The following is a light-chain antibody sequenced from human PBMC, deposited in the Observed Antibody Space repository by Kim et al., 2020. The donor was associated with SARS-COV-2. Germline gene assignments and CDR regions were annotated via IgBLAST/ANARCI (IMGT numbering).Light chain of an antibody. V-gene: IGKV1-9*01. CDR1: QDINNY. J-gene: IGKJ2*01. Sequence: IQLTQSPSSLSASVGDRVTITCRASQDINNYLAWYQQKPGKAPKLLIFVASTLRSGVPSRFRGSGSGTDFTLTISSLQPEDFATYYCQQLNTYPQTFGQGTKLEI. CDR2: VAS. CDR3: QQLNTYPQT.